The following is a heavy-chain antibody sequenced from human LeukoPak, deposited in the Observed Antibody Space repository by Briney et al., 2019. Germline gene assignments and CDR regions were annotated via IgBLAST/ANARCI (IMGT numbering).Heavy chain of an antibody. V-gene: IGHV3-64*01. D-gene: IGHD5-12*01. CDR3: ARGPVASYYYNYYMDV. Sequence: GGSLRLSCAASGFLFSNYAMHWVRQAPGKGLEYVSAISGNGGSTYYANSVKDRFTISRDNYKKTLYLQIGSLRAEAMAVYYCARGPVASYYYNYYMDVWGEGTTVTISS. CDR2: ISGNGGST. J-gene: IGHJ6*03. CDR1: GFLFSNYA.